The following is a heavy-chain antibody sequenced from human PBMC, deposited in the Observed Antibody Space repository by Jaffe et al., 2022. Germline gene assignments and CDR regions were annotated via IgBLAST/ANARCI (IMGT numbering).Heavy chain of an antibody. Sequence: QVQLQQWGAGLLKPSETLSLTCAVYGGSFSGYYWSWIRQPPGKGLEWIGEINHSGSTNYNPSLKSRVTISVDTSKNQFSLKLSSVTAADTAVYYCARRPRFGGVIGEGYYFDYWGQGTLVTVSS. V-gene: IGHV4-34*01. CDR3: ARRPRFGGVIGEGYYFDY. CDR2: INHSGST. D-gene: IGHD3-16*02. CDR1: GGSFSGYY. J-gene: IGHJ4*02.